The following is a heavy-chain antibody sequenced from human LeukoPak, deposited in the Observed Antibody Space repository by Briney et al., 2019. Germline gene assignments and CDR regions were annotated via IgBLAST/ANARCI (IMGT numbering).Heavy chain of an antibody. CDR2: IYYTGST. Sequence: KPSETLSLTCTVSGGSISTYYWNWIRQPPGKGLEWIGYIYYTGSTNYNPSLKSRVTISVDTSKNQFSLKLSSVTAADTAMYYCARKADSSMWYPFDYWGQGTLVTVSS. V-gene: IGHV4-59*01. CDR3: ARKADSSMWYPFDY. J-gene: IGHJ4*02. D-gene: IGHD6-13*01. CDR1: GGSISTYY.